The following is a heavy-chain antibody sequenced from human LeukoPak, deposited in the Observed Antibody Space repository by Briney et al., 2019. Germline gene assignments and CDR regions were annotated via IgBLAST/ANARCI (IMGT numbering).Heavy chain of an antibody. D-gene: IGHD3-22*01. CDR3: ARDSPYDSSGYYYPRYFDL. J-gene: IGHJ2*01. CDR1: GYTFSNYA. Sequence: ASVKVSCKASGYTFSNYAINWVRQAPGQGLEWMGWISTYNGNTNYAQKLQDRVTMTTDTSTSTAYMELRSLRSDDTAVYYCARDSPYDSSGYYYPRYFDLWGRGTLVTVSS. V-gene: IGHV1-18*01. CDR2: ISTYNGNT.